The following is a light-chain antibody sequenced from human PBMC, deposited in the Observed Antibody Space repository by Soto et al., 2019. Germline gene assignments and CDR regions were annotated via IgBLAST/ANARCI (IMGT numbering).Light chain of an antibody. Sequence: DVVMTQTPLSLSVAPGPPASISCKSSQSLLHITGEPFLFWYLQKPGQSPQLLIYEVSTRVSGVPDRFSGSGSGTDFTLEISRVETDDVGIYYCMQSTQLPPTFGQGTRLGIE. J-gene: IGKJ5*01. CDR2: EVS. CDR3: MQSTQLPPT. V-gene: IGKV2D-29*02. CDR1: QSLLHITGEPF.